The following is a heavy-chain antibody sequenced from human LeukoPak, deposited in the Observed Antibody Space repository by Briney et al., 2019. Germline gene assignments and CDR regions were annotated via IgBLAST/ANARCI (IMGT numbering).Heavy chain of an antibody. D-gene: IGHD3-10*01. Sequence: GASVKVSCRASGYTFITYGINWLRQTPGQGLEWMGWISTYNGDTNYAQMLQGRVTMTRDTSTNRAYLELRSLRSDDTAVYYCARDKWPRGPNYGLDYWGQGILVTVSS. CDR3: ARDKWPRGPNYGLDY. CDR1: GYTFITYG. CDR2: ISTYNGDT. J-gene: IGHJ4*02. V-gene: IGHV1-18*01.